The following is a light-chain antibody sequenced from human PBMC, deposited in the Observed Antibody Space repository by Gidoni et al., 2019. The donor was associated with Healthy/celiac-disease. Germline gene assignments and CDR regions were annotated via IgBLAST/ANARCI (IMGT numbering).Light chain of an antibody. CDR3: QQYNSYPYT. V-gene: IGKV1-5*03. CDR2: KAS. CDR1: QTISSW. Sequence: DIQMTQSPSTLSASVGDRFTITCRASQTISSWLAWYQQKPGKAPKLLIYKASNLESGVPSRFSGSGSGTEFTLTISSLQPGDFATYYCQQYNSYPYTFGQGTKLEIK. J-gene: IGKJ2*01.